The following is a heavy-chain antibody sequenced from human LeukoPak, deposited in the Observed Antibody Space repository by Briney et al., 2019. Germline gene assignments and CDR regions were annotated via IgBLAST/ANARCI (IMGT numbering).Heavy chain of an antibody. Sequence: PSETLSLTCTVSGVSITSSSYSWGWIRQPPGEGLEWIGSIYYSGSTYYNPSLKSRFTISVDTSKNQFSLKLSSVTAADTAVYYCARLHRGIAVAGTPYNWFDPWGQGTLVTVSS. V-gene: IGHV4-39*07. CDR2: IYYSGST. CDR1: GVSITSSSYS. D-gene: IGHD6-19*01. J-gene: IGHJ5*02. CDR3: ARLHRGIAVAGTPYNWFDP.